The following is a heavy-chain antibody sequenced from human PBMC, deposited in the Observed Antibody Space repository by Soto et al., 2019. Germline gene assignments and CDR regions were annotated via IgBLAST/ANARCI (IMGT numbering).Heavy chain of an antibody. D-gene: IGHD4-4*01. CDR1: DGSVTGYC. CDR2: IDYNGRA. CDR3: ARGPDHSKVGY. J-gene: IGHJ4*02. V-gene: IGHV4-59*02. Sequence: ASETLSLTCSVSDGSVTGYCWSWIRQPPGKGLEWIGCIDYNGRAHYNPSLTSRVTMSLDTSNNHFSLKLSSVTTTDTAVYYCARGPDHSKVGYWGQGTLVTSPQ.